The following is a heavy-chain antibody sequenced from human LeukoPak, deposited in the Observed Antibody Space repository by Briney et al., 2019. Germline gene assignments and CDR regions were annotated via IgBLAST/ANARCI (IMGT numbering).Heavy chain of an antibody. V-gene: IGHV4-59*01. J-gene: IGHJ4*02. D-gene: IGHD6-13*01. CDR3: ARKGPSAAATVDY. Sequence: SETLSLTCSVSGGSISSYYWSWIRQPPGKGLEWIGYISYSGSTNYKHSLKSRVTISVDTSKNQFSLKLTSVTAADTAVYYCARKGPSAAATVDYWGQGTLVTVSS. CDR2: ISYSGST. CDR1: GGSISSYY.